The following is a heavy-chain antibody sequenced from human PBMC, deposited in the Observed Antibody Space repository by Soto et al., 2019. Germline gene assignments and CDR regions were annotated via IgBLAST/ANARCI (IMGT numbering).Heavy chain of an antibody. CDR1: GGSISSSSYY. J-gene: IGHJ6*03. CDR3: ARNYLEEPYYYYMDV. V-gene: IGHV4-39*01. CDR2: IYYSGST. Sequence: QLQLQESGPGLVKPSETLSLTCTVSGGSISSSSYYWGWIRQPPGKGLEWIGSIYYSGSTYYNPSLKSRVTISVDTSKNQFSLKLSSVTAADTAVYYCARNYLEEPYYYYMDVWGKGTTVTVSS. D-gene: IGHD3-16*01.